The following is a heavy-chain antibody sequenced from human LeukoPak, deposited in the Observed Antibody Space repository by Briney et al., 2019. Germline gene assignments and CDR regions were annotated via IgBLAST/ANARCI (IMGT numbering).Heavy chain of an antibody. V-gene: IGHV4-39*01. J-gene: IGHJ4*02. Sequence: PSETLSLTCTLSGGSLTTNTFYWGWIRQPPGKGLEWIGTVYYTVITHYNPSLKSRITISVNTSKNHFSLNLTSVTAADTAVYFCARHGILTDHSIRYWGQGLLVTVSS. CDR3: ARHGILTDHSIRY. CDR2: VYYTVIT. D-gene: IGHD3-9*01. CDR1: GGSLTTNTFY.